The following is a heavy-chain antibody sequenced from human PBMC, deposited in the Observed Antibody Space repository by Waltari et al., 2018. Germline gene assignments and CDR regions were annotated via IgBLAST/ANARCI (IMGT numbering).Heavy chain of an antibody. V-gene: IGHV3-20*04. D-gene: IGHD3-22*01. CDR3: VRGYRHDALDL. J-gene: IGHJ3*01. Sequence: EVQLLESGGNVVRPGGSLRLSCEVSGFKFDEFGMSWVRQVPGRGLEWVSGSNWNGESTGEADSVKGRFFISRDNASNSMTLQMNSLRVEDTALYYCVRGYRHDALDLWGQGTMVTVSS. CDR2: SNWNGEST. CDR1: GFKFDEFG.